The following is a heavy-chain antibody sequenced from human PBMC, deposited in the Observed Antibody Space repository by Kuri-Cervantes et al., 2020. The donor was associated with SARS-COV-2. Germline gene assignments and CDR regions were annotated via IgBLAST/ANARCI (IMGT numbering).Heavy chain of an antibody. CDR3: ARDTWYSGSYYFGDDAFDI. CDR2: IIPIFGTA. J-gene: IGHJ3*02. D-gene: IGHD1-26*01. CDR1: GYTFTSYG. Sequence: SVKVSCKASGYTFTSYGISWVRQAPGQGLEWMGGIIPIFGTANYAQKFQGRVTITTDESTSTAYMELSSLRSEDTAVYYCARDTWYSGSYYFGDDAFDIWGQGTMVTVSS. V-gene: IGHV1-69*05.